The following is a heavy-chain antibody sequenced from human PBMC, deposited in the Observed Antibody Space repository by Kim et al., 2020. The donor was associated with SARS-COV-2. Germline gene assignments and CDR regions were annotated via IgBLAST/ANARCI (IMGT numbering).Heavy chain of an antibody. V-gene: IGHV4-34*01. CDR1: GGSFSGYY. CDR3: ANRQRGEAAFVDY. CDR2: INHSGST. Sequence: SETLSLTCAVYGGSFSGYYWSWIRQPPGKGLEWIGEINHSGSTNYNPSLKSRVTISVDTSKNQFSLKLSSVTAADTAVYYCANRQRGEAAFVDYWGQGTLVTVSS. D-gene: IGHD3-16*01. J-gene: IGHJ4*02.